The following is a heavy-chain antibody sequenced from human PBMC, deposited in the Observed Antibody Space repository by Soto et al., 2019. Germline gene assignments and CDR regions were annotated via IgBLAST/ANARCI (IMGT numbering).Heavy chain of an antibody. CDR2: INHSGST. J-gene: IGHJ4*02. Sequence: KTSETLSLTCAVYGGSFSGYYWSWIRRPPGKGLEWIGEINHSGSTNYNPSLKSRVTISVDTSKNQFSLKLSSVTAADTAVYYCASFLEYSSGSDYWGQGTLVTVSS. CDR3: ASFLEYSSGSDY. D-gene: IGHD6-19*01. CDR1: GGSFSGYY. V-gene: IGHV4-34*01.